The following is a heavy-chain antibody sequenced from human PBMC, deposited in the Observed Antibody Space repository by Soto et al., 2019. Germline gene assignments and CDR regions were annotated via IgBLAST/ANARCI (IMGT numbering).Heavy chain of an antibody. D-gene: IGHD3-10*01. CDR2: IIPNFDTP. V-gene: IGHV1-69*01. J-gene: IGHJ6*02. Sequence: QVHLVQSGAEVKKPGSSVKVSCKTSGGSFNNYAVSWVRQAPGQGLEWMGGIIPNFDTPNYAQKFQDRVTIIADECTITVYMELRSLRSTDTAVYYCAVAMVREILIFESSGMHVWGQGTTVIVSS. CDR1: GGSFNNYA. CDR3: AVAMVREILIFESSGMHV.